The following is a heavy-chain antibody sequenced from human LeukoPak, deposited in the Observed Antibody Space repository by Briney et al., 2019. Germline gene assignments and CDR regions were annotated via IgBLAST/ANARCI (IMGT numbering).Heavy chain of an antibody. CDR3: ARVRKLPFTPFGMVTAGDAFDI. J-gene: IGHJ3*02. V-gene: IGHV1-18*01. CDR2: ISAYNGNT. D-gene: IGHD2-21*02. CDR1: GYTFTSYG. Sequence: GASVKVSCKASGYTFTSYGISWVRQAPGQGLEWMGWISAYNGNTNYAQKLQGRVTMTTDTSTSTAYMELRSLRSDDTAVYYCARVRKLPFTPFGMVTAGDAFDIWGQGTMVTVSS.